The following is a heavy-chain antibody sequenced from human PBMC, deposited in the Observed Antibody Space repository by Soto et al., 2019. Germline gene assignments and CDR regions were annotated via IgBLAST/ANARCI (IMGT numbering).Heavy chain of an antibody. D-gene: IGHD6-19*01. Sequence: QVQLVESGGGVVQSGRSLTLSCAASGFSLRTYGMQWLRRAPGKGLEWVAFIWYDGTKKFYANSVKDRSTISKDNSNNILYLQMSGPRAEDTAVYYCARDVVTAVAGSVNWFDPWGQGTLVTVSS. J-gene: IGHJ5*02. CDR3: ARDVVTAVAGSVNWFDP. V-gene: IGHV3-33*01. CDR2: IWYDGTKK. CDR1: GFSLRTYG.